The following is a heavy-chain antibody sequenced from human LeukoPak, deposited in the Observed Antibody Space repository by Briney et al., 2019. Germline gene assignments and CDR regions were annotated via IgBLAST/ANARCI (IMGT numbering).Heavy chain of an antibody. V-gene: IGHV3-30*02. Sequence: GGSLRLSCAASGFTFSSYGMHWVRQAPGKGLEWVAFIRYDGSNKYYTDSVKGRFTISRDNSKNTLYLQMNSLRAEDTAVYYCAKVFIAAADINWLDPWGQGTLVTVSS. J-gene: IGHJ5*02. CDR1: GFTFSSYG. CDR3: AKVFIAAADINWLDP. CDR2: IRYDGSNK. D-gene: IGHD6-13*01.